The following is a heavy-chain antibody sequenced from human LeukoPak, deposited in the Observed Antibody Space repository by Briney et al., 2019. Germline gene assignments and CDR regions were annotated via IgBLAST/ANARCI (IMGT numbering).Heavy chain of an antibody. V-gene: IGHV3-30-3*01. CDR2: ISYDGSNK. CDR3: ARDPPTNYGDYAIEHGMDV. D-gene: IGHD4-17*01. CDR1: GFTFSSYA. Sequence: GGSLRHSCAASGFTFSSYAMHWVRQAPGKGLEWVAVISYDGSNKYYADSVKGRFTISRDNSKNTLYLQMNSLRAEDTAVYYCARDPPTNYGDYAIEHGMDVWGQGTTVTVSS. J-gene: IGHJ6*02.